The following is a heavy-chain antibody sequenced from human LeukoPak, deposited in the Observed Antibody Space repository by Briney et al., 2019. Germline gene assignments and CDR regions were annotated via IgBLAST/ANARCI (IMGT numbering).Heavy chain of an antibody. Sequence: GRSLRLSCAASGFTFSSYGMHWVRQAPGKGLEWVTFISFDGSYKYYPDSVKGRFTISRDNSKNTLYLQMNSLRAEDTAVYYCARVNDYGDFGDYWGQGTLVTVSS. CDR1: GFTFSSYG. D-gene: IGHD4-17*01. CDR2: ISFDGSYK. J-gene: IGHJ4*02. CDR3: ARVNDYGDFGDY. V-gene: IGHV3-30*03.